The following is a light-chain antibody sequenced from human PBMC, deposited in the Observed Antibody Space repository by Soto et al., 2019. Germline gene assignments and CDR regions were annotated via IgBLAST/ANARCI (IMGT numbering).Light chain of an antibody. CDR2: DVS. J-gene: IGLJ2*01. CDR3: CSYAGSYTFV. V-gene: IGLV2-11*01. CDR1: SSDVGGYNY. Sequence: QSALTQPRSVSGSPGQSVTISCTGTSSDVGGYNYVSWYQQHPGKAPKLMISDVSKRPSGVPDRFSGSKSGNTASLTISGLQAEDEGDYYCCSYAGSYTFVFGGGTKVTVL.